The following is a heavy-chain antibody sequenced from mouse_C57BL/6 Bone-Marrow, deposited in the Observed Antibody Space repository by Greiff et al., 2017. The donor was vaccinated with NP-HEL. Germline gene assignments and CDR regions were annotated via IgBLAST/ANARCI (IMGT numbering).Heavy chain of an antibody. D-gene: IGHD1-1*01. CDR3: AKKAYYYGSSYSYYAMDY. V-gene: IGHV2-5*01. Sequence: QVQLQQSGPGLVQPSQSLSITCTVSGFSLTRYGVHWVRQSPGKGLEWLGVIWRGGSTDYNAAFMSRLSITKDNSKSQVVFKMNSLQTDNTAIYYCAKKAYYYGSSYSYYAMDYWGQGTSVTVSA. CDR2: IWRGGST. CDR1: GFSLTRYG. J-gene: IGHJ4*01.